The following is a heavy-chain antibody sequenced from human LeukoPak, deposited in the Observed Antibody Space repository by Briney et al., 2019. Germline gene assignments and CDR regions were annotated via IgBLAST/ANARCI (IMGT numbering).Heavy chain of an antibody. J-gene: IGHJ4*02. Sequence: GGSLSLSCAASGFTFSSYAMHWVRQAPGKGLEWMAFISYDGSNKYYAASVKGRFTISRDNSKNTLYLQMNSLRAEDTAVYYCASTDSSGWSYFDYWGQGTLVTVSS. V-gene: IGHV3-30-3*01. CDR2: ISYDGSNK. CDR3: ASTDSSGWSYFDY. CDR1: GFTFSSYA. D-gene: IGHD6-19*01.